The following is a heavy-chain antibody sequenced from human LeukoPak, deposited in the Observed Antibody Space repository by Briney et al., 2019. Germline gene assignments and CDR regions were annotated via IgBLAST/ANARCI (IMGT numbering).Heavy chain of an antibody. Sequence: GGSLRLSCAASGFTVSSNFMSWVRQAPGKGLEWVSSISDISDYIYYADSVKGRFTISRDNGKNSLYLQMNSLRVEDTAVYYCATTLTRDSSGSYGALDYWGQGALVTVSS. V-gene: IGHV3-21*01. CDR1: GFTVSSNF. CDR2: ISDISDYI. CDR3: ATTLTRDSSGSYGALDY. J-gene: IGHJ4*02. D-gene: IGHD6-19*01.